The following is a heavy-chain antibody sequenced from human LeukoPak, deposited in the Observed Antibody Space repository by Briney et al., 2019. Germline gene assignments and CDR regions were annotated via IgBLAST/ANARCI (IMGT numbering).Heavy chain of an antibody. CDR1: GFTFSSYS. CDR2: ISSSSSYI. J-gene: IGHJ5*02. V-gene: IGHV3-21*01. D-gene: IGHD2-2*01. Sequence: GGSLRFSCAASGFTFSSYSMNWVRQAPGKGLEWVSSISSSSSYIYYADSVKGRFTISRDNAKNSLCLQMNSLRAEDTAVYYCASNIVVVPAAANWFDPWGQGTLVTVSS. CDR3: ASNIVVVPAAANWFDP.